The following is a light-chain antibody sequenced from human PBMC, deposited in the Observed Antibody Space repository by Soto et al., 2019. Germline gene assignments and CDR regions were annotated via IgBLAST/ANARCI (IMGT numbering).Light chain of an antibody. CDR1: SSDVGGYNY. J-gene: IGLJ2*01. CDR3: SSYTSSSTLEV. V-gene: IGLV2-14*01. Sequence: QSALTQPASVSGSPGQSITISCTGTSSDVGGYNYVSWYQQHPGKAPKLMIYDVSNRPSGVSNRFSGSKSGNTASQTISGLQSEDEADYYCSSYTSSSTLEVFGGGTKVTVL. CDR2: DVS.